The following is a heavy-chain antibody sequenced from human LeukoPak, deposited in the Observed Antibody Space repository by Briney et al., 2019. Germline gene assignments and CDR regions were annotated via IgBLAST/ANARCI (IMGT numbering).Heavy chain of an antibody. CDR3: ARAKREYSYGSDVPFDY. D-gene: IGHD5-18*01. V-gene: IGHV3-74*01. J-gene: IGHJ4*02. CDR1: GFTFSSYW. Sequence: GGSLRLSCAASGFTFSSYWMHWVRQAPGKGLVWVSRINTDETTTNSADSVEGRFTISRDNAKNSLYLQMNSLRAEDTAVYYCARAKREYSYGSDVPFDYWGQGTLVTVSS. CDR2: INTDETTT.